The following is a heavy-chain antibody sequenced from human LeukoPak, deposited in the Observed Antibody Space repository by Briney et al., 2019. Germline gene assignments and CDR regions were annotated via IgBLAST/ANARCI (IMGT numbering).Heavy chain of an antibody. CDR1: GFTFSSYW. J-gene: IGHJ3*02. V-gene: IGHV3-23*01. CDR2: ISGSGGNT. D-gene: IGHD1-26*01. CDR3: AKLRSGTTGNVEI. Sequence: GGSLRLSCAASGFTFSSYWMHWVRQAPGKGLVWVSAISGSGGNTYYADSVKGRFTISRDNSKNTLYLQMNSLSAEDSAAYYCAKLRSGTTGNVEIWGQGTMVTVSS.